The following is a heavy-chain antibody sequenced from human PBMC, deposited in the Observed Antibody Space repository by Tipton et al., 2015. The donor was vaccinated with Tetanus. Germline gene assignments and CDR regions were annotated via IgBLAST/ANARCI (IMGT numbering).Heavy chain of an antibody. J-gene: IGHJ4*02. CDR3: ATGRTLDY. D-gene: IGHD1-26*01. CDR2: ISSTSSYI. Sequence: SLRLSCAASGFTFSNYWMSWVRQAPGRGLEWLSSISSTSSYIYYADSVKGRFTVSRDNAKNSLSLQMKSLGDEDTAVYYCATGRTLDYWGQGTRVTVST. CDR1: GFTFSNYW. V-gene: IGHV3-21*01.